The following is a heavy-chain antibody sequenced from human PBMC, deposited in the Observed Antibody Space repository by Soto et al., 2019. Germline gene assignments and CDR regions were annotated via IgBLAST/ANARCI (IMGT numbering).Heavy chain of an antibody. V-gene: IGHV3-9*01. D-gene: IGHD6-13*01. CDR1: GFIFEDYA. J-gene: IGHJ4*02. CDR3: AKGPSPAIVAAGRDF. Sequence: PGGSMRLSCAASGFIFEDYAMHWVRQDPGKGLEWVSGISWDSGTIGYADSVKGRFTISRDNAEKFLYLQMNSLRAEDTALYYCAKGPSPAIVAAGRDFWGQGTLVTVSS. CDR2: ISWDSGTI.